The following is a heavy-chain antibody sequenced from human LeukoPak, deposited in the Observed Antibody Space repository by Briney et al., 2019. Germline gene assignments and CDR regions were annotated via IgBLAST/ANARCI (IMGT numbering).Heavy chain of an antibody. Sequence: PSETLSLTCIVSGDSISSSAYFWGWIRQPPGKGLKWIGSIYYSGKTYYSASLKSRVTMSVDTSKNLFSLRLTSVTAADTAIFYCARRRWYGGFDFWGQGTLVTVSS. V-gene: IGHV4-39*01. J-gene: IGHJ4*02. CDR1: GDSISSSAYF. D-gene: IGHD3-10*01. CDR3: ARRRWYGGFDF. CDR2: IYYSGKT.